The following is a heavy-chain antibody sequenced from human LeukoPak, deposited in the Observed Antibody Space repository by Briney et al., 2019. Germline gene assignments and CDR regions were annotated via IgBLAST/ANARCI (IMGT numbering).Heavy chain of an antibody. Sequence: ASVTVSCKASGCTFSSYAISWVRQAPAQGLEWMGRIIPILGIANYAQKFQGRVTMTRDTSTSTVYMELSSLRSEDTAVYYCARNHLEYQLLGSFDYWGQGTLVTVSS. J-gene: IGHJ4*02. D-gene: IGHD2-2*01. CDR3: ARNHLEYQLLGSFDY. CDR2: IIPILGIA. CDR1: GCTFSSYA. V-gene: IGHV1-69*04.